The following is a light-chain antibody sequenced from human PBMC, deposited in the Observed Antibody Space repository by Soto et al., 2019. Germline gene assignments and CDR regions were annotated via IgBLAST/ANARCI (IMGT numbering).Light chain of an antibody. J-gene: IGKJ3*01. CDR2: KAS. Sequence: DIQMTQSPSTLSASVGDRVTITCRASQSISPWLAWYQLKPGKAPNLLIYKASSLESGVPSRFSGSGSGTEFTLTISSLQPDYFANYCCQEYNSSPFSFGRGTKVELK. V-gene: IGKV1-5*03. CDR1: QSISPW. CDR3: QEYNSSPFS.